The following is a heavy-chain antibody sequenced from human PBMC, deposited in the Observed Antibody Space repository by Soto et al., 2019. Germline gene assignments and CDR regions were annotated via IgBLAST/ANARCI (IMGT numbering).Heavy chain of an antibody. CDR2: IYWDDDK. CDR3: AHRSSDYGDYRPFDY. CDR1: GFSLSTSGVG. D-gene: IGHD4-17*01. J-gene: IGHJ4*02. V-gene: IGHV2-5*02. Sequence: SGPTLVKPTQTLTLTCTFSGFSLSTSGVGVGWIRQPPGKALEWLALIYWDDDKRYSPSLKSRLTITKDTSKNQVVLTMTNMDPVDTATYYCAHRSSDYGDYRPFDYWGQGTLVTVSS.